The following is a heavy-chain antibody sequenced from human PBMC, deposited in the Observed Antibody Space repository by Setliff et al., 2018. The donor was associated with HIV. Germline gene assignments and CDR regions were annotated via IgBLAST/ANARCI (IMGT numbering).Heavy chain of an antibody. Sequence: PSETLSLTCTVSTDPITTPYYWGWIRQPPGKGLEWVGSIYHSGNTHYNPSLKSRVTISVDTSKNQFSLKLISVTAADTAVYYCARDKTYCNYSRCSRAGWYFDLWGRGTLVTVSS. D-gene: IGHD2-2*01. V-gene: IGHV4-38-2*02. CDR3: ARDKTYCNYSRCSRAGWYFDL. J-gene: IGHJ2*01. CDR1: TDPITTPYY. CDR2: IYHSGNT.